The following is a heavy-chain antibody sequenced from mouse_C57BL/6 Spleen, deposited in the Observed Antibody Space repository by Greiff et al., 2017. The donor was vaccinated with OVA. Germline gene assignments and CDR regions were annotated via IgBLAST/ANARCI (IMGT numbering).Heavy chain of an antibody. CDR3: ARGEYGRNFDY. CDR1: GYTFTEYT. D-gene: IGHD1-1*01. Sequence: VQLQESGAELVKPGASVKLSCKASGYTFTEYTIHWVKQRSGQGLEWIGWVYPGSGSIKYNEKFKDKATLTADKSSSTAYMQLSSLTSEDSAVYYCARGEYGRNFDYWGQGTTLTVSS. CDR2: VYPGSGSI. V-gene: IGHV1-62-2*01. J-gene: IGHJ2*01.